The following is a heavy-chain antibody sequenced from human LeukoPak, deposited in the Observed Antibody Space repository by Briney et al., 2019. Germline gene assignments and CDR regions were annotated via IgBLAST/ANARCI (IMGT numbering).Heavy chain of an antibody. V-gene: IGHV1-46*01. D-gene: IGHD6-19*01. Sequence: ASVKVSCKASGYTFSDYYMHWVRQAPGQGLEWMGIINPSGGSTSYAQKFQGRVTMTRDTSTSTVYMELSSLRSEDTAVYYCARDRRSGWYDYWGQGTLVTVSS. CDR1: GYTFSDYY. CDR2: INPSGGST. J-gene: IGHJ4*02. CDR3: ARDRRSGWYDY.